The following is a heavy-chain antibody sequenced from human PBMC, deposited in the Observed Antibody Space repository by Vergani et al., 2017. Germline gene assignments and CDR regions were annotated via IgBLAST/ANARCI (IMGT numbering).Heavy chain of an antibody. CDR2: IYSGGST. CDR1: GFTVSSNY. CDR3: AREDPKGGRDDGMYV. D-gene: IGHD5-24*01. J-gene: IGHJ6*02. Sequence: EVQLVESGGGLVQPGGSLRLSCAASGFTVSSNYMSWVRQAPGKGLEWVSVIYSGGSTYYADSVKGRFTISRDNSKNTLYLQMNSLRAEDTAVYYCAREDPKGGRDDGMYVWGQATTVTAS. V-gene: IGHV3-66*01.